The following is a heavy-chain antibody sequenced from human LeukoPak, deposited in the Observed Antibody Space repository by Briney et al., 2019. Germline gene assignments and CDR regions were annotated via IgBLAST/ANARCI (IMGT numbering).Heavy chain of an antibody. J-gene: IGHJ4*02. V-gene: IGHV3-7*01. D-gene: IGHD7-27*01. CDR3: AAWGLHNY. Sequence: GGSLRLSCSASGFALSDYWVNWVRQAPGKGPEWVANINLGGSAKLYVDSVKGRCTISRDNAKNSLYLQMNSLRVEDAAVYYCAAWGLHNYWGQGTLVTVSS. CDR2: INLGGSAK. CDR1: GFALSDYW.